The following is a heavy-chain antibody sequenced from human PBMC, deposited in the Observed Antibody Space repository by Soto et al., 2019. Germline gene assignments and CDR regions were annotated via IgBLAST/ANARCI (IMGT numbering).Heavy chain of an antibody. CDR1: GFTFSSYG. Sequence: GGSLRLSCAASGFTFSSYGMHWVRQAPGKGLEWVAVIWYDGSNKYYADSVKGRFTISRDNSKNTLYLQMNSLRAEDTAVYYCARDYGLAAADSDYWGQGTLVTVSS. CDR3: ARDYGLAAADSDY. V-gene: IGHV3-33*01. D-gene: IGHD6-13*01. CDR2: IWYDGSNK. J-gene: IGHJ4*02.